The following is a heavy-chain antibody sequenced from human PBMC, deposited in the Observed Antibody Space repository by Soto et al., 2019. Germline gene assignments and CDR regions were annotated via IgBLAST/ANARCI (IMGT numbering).Heavy chain of an antibody. V-gene: IGHV4-31*03. D-gene: IGHD3-22*01. CDR1: GGSISTGGYY. J-gene: IGHJ2*01. CDR2: IYYSGST. CDR3: ARDREGYDCSGYSYWYFDL. Sequence: QVQLQESGPGLVKPSQTLSLTCTVSGGSISTGGYYWSWIRQHPGKGLEGIGYIYYSGSTYYKPSLKSRVTISVDTSKNQFSMKLSSVTAAVTAVYYCARDREGYDCSGYSYWYFDLWARGTLVTVSS.